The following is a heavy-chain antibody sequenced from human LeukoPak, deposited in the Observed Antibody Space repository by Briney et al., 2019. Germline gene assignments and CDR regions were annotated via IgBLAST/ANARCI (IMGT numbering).Heavy chain of an antibody. J-gene: IGHJ4*02. CDR2: IYYSGST. CDR3: ARTYCRGGSCHFDY. V-gene: IGHV4-59*08. CDR1: GGSISTYY. Sequence: PSETLSLTCTVSGGSISTYYWSWIRQPPGKGLEWIGYIYYSGSTDSNPSLKSRVTISVDTSKNQISLKLSSVTAADTAVYYCARTYCRGGSCHFDYWGQGTLSPSPQ. D-gene: IGHD2-15*01.